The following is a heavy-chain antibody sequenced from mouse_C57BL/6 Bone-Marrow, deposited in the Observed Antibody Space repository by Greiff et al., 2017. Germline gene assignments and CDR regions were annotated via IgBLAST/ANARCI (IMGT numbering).Heavy chain of an antibody. D-gene: IGHD1-1*01. CDR2: IDPENGDT. CDR3: TTITTVVAYWYFDV. CDR1: GFNIKDDY. Sequence: VQLQQSGAELVRPGASVKLSCTASGFNIKDDYMHWVKQRPEQGLEWIGWIDPENGDTEYASKFKGKATITADTSSNTAYMQLSSLTSEDPAVYYCTTITTVVAYWYFDVWGTGTTVTVSA. J-gene: IGHJ1*03. V-gene: IGHV14-4*01.